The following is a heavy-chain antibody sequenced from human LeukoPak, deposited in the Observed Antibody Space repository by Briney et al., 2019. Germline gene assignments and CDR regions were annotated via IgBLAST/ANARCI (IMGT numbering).Heavy chain of an antibody. CDR2: IYYSGST. V-gene: IGHV4-59*12. J-gene: IGHJ6*03. D-gene: IGHD2-2*01. Sequence: PSETLSLTCTVSGGSISSYYWSWIRQPPGKGLEWIGYIYYSGSTNYNPSLKSRVTISVDTSKNQFSLKLSSVTAADTAVYYCARAGDIVVVPAAAHYYYYMDVWGKGTTVTVSS. CDR1: GGSISSYY. CDR3: ARAGDIVVVPAAAHYYYYMDV.